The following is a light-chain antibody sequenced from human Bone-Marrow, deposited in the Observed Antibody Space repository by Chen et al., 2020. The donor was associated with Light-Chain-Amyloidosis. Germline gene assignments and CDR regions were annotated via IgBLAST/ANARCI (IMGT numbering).Light chain of an antibody. V-gene: IGKV3-20*01. Sequence: EIVLTQSTGTLSLSTGDRATLSCRASQSVHSIYLAWYQQKPGQAPRALIYGTSSRSSGIPDRFSCSGSGTDFTRTISRLVPEDFSVYYCPQYEAPPQAFVHVNKVEI. CDR1: QSVHSIY. J-gene: IGKJ1*01. CDR2: GTS. CDR3: PQYEAPPQA.